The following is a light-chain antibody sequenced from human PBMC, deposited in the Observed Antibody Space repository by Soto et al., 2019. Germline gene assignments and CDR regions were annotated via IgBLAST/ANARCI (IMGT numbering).Light chain of an antibody. J-gene: IGLJ1*01. V-gene: IGLV2-14*01. CDR3: RTYTTTGSSV. Sequence: SVLTQPASVSGSPGQSITITCTGTSSDVGSGDSVSWYQHHPGEAPTLVIYEVKNRPTGVSGRFSGSKSVNTASLTISGLQAEDKGDYYCRTYTTTGSSVFGTGTKVTVL. CDR1: SSDVGSGDS. CDR2: EVK.